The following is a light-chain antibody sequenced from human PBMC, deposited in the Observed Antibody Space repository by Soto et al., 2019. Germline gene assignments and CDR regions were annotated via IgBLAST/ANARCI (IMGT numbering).Light chain of an antibody. CDR3: RQHYSFSLT. CDR1: QSFGKC. CDR2: DAS. Sequence: LTQSPSTLSVSPGERVTLSCRASQSFGKCLAWYQQKPGKAPRLLIDDASNRESGIPARFSGSGSGTEFTLTISSLQPDDFGAYYCRQHYSFSLTFGRGTKVEIK. J-gene: IGKJ4*02. V-gene: IGKV3-11*01.